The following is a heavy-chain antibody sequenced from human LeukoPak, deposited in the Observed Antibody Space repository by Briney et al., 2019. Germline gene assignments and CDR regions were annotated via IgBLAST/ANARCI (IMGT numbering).Heavy chain of an antibody. CDR3: ARHVPYHYDSSGYYPSLFDY. Sequence: SETLSLTCTVSGGSISSYYWSWIRQPPGKGLEWIGYIYYSGSTNYNPSLKSRVTISVDTSKNQFSLKLSSVTAADTAVYYCARHVPYHYDSSGYYPSLFDYWGQGTLVTVSS. J-gene: IGHJ4*02. CDR2: IYYSGST. CDR1: GGSISSYY. V-gene: IGHV4-59*08. D-gene: IGHD3-22*01.